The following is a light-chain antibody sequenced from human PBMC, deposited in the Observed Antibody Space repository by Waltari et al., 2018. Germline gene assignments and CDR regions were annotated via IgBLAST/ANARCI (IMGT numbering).Light chain of an antibody. V-gene: IGKV3-15*01. J-gene: IGKJ2*01. CDR1: QSVSSN. CDR2: GAS. CDR3: QQYNNWPHT. Sequence: ETVMTQSPATLSVSPGERATLSCRASQSVSSNLAWYQQKPGQAPRLLIYGASTRATGIPARVSGSGSGTEFTLTISSLQSEDFAVYYCQQYNNWPHTFGQGTKLEIK.